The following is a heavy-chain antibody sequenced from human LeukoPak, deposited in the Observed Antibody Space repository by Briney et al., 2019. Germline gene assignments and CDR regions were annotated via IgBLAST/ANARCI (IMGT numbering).Heavy chain of an antibody. CDR3: AKDNPGSSWFNYFDY. Sequence: PGGSLRLSCAASALRFSSFAMTWVRQVPGKGLEWVSGIHGSGETTYYADSVKGRFTISRDNSKNTLYPQMNSLRAEDTAVYYCAKDNPGSSWFNYFDYWGQGTLVTVSS. J-gene: IGHJ4*02. CDR2: IHGSGETT. V-gene: IGHV3-23*01. CDR1: ALRFSSFA. D-gene: IGHD6-13*01.